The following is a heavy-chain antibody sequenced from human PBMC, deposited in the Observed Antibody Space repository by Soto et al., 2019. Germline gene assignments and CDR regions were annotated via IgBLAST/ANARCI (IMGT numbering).Heavy chain of an antibody. D-gene: IGHD3-3*01. V-gene: IGHV4-39*01. CDR1: GDSISSSNSH. J-gene: IGHJ3*02. Sequence: SETLSLTCTVSGDSISSSNSHWGWTRQPPGKGLEYIGSVYYGGAIFYSGNIYYNPSLKSRVTISVDTSKNQFSLKLSSVTTADMGVYNYLRYDPVDMKPYCPEYLHIWDPGTMVTVSS. CDR3: LRYDPVDMKPYCPEYLHI. CDR2: VYYGGAIFYSGNI.